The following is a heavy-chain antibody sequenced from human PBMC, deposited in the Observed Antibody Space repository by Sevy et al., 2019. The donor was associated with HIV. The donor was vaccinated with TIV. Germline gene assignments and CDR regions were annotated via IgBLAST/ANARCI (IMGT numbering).Heavy chain of an antibody. CDR2: ISSSSSYI. V-gene: IGHV3-21*01. D-gene: IGHD3-10*01. CDR3: ARXRDGSGSSGGYGMDV. J-gene: IGHJ6*02. CDR1: XFTFSRYS. Sequence: GGSLRLSCVDSXFTFSRYSMNWVRQAPGKGLEWVSSISSSSSYIYYGDSAKGRFTISRDNAKNSLYMQMNSLRAEDTAVYYCARXRDGSGSSGGYGMDVWGQGTTVTVSS.